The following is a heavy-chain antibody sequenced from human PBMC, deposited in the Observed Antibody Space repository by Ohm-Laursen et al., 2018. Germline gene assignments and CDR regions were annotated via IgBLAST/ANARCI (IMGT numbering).Heavy chain of an antibody. V-gene: IGHV4-59*01. Sequence: SETLSLTCTVSGGSISSYYWSWIRQPRGKGLEWIGYIHSSGSTNYNPSLKSRVTISVDTSKNLFSLKLSSVTAADTAVYYCARVGDVEKATVSGFGYLDYWGQGTLGTVSS. J-gene: IGHJ4*02. CDR1: GGSISSYY. CDR2: IHSSGST. CDR3: ARVGDVEKATVSGFGYLDY. D-gene: IGHD5-24*01.